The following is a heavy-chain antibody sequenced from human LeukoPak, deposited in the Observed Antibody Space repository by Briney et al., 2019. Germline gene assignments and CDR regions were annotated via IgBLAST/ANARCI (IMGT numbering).Heavy chain of an antibody. D-gene: IGHD2-15*01. V-gene: IGHV1-3*01. CDR2: INAGNGNT. Sequence: ASVKVSCKASGYAFTSYAMHWVRQAPGQRLEWIGWINAGNGNTKYSQKFQGRVTITRDASASTAYMELSSLRSEDTAVYYCARIGAASGCDAFDIWGQGTMVTVSS. CDR1: GYAFTSYA. CDR3: ARIGAASGCDAFDI. J-gene: IGHJ3*02.